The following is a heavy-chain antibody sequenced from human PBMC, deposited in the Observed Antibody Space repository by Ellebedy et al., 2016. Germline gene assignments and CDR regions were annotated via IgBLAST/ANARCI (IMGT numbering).Heavy chain of an antibody. Sequence: SETLSLTCTVSGGSISRFYWTWIRQPPGKGLEWIGYIYHGGNTNYNPPLKSRVTLSLDTSKKEFSLKLNSVTAADTATYYCARLEMATYDNIWGPGIMVTVSS. D-gene: IGHD5-24*01. V-gene: IGHV4-59*01. J-gene: IGHJ3*02. CDR1: GGSISRFY. CDR3: ARLEMATYDNI. CDR2: IYHGGNT.